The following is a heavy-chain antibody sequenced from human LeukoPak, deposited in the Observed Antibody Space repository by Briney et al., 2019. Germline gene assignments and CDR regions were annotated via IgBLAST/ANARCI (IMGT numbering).Heavy chain of an antibody. Sequence: WMAIIYPGDSDTRYSPSFQGQVTISADKSISTAYLQWSSLKASDTAMYYCARIQLWSYYFDYWGQGTLVTVSS. CDR2: IYPGDSDT. V-gene: IGHV5-51*01. CDR3: ARIQLWSYYFDY. J-gene: IGHJ4*02. D-gene: IGHD5-18*01.